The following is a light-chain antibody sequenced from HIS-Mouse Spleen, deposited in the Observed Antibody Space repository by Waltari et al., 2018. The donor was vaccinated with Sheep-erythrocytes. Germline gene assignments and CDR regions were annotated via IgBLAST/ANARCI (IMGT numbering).Light chain of an antibody. Sequence: QSALTQPRSVSGSPGQSDIISCTGTSSDLGGSHYVSWYQQHPGKAHNLMIYDVSKRPAGVPVRFSGSQSGNTASLTISGLQAENEADYYCCSNAGSYNHGFATGTKVTVL. V-gene: IGLV2-11*01. J-gene: IGLJ1*01. CDR1: SSDLGGSHY. CDR2: DVS. CDR3: CSNAGSYNHG.